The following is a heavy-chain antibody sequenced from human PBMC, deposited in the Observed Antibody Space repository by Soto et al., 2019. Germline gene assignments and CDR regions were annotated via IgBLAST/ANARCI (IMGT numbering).Heavy chain of an antibody. D-gene: IGHD2-8*01. Sequence: QVQLVQSGAEVKKPGSSVKVSCKASGGTFSSYAISWVRQAPGQGLEWMGGIIPICGTANYAQKFQGRVTITADESTSTAYMELSSLRSEDTAVDYCASGYCTNGVCYTRYYYYGMDVWGQGTPVTVSS. CDR1: GGTFSSYA. V-gene: IGHV1-69*01. CDR2: IIPICGTA. CDR3: ASGYCTNGVCYTRYYYYGMDV. J-gene: IGHJ6*02.